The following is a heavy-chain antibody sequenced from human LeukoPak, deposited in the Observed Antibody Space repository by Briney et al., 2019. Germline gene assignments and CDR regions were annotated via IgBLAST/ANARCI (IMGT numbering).Heavy chain of an antibody. CDR1: GGSFSGYY. V-gene: IGHV4-39*01. CDR2: IYYGGST. Sequence: SETLSLTCAVYGGSFSGYYWGWIRQPPGKGLDWIGSIYYGGSTYYNPSLKSRVTISVDTSKNQFSLKLSSVTAADTAVYYCARLGRDCSSTSCLGGMDVWGQGTTVTVSS. CDR3: ARLGRDCSSTSCLGGMDV. D-gene: IGHD2-2*01. J-gene: IGHJ6*02.